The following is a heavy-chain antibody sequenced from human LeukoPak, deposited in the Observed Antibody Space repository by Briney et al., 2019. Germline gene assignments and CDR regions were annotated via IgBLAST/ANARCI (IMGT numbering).Heavy chain of an antibody. CDR3: ARGPIFGVVIVRYGMDV. CDR1: GYTFTGYY. V-gene: IGHV1-2*02. J-gene: IGHJ6*02. Sequence: ASVKVSCKASGYTFTGYYMHWVRQAPGQGLEWMGWINPNSGGKNYAQKFQGRVTMTRDTSISTAYMELSRLRSDDTAVYYCARGPIFGVVIVRYGMDVWGQGTTVTASS. CDR2: INPNSGGK. D-gene: IGHD3-3*01.